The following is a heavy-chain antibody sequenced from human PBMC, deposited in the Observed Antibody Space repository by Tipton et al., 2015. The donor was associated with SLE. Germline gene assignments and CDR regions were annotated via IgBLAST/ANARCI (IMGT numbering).Heavy chain of an antibody. V-gene: IGHV4-34*01. J-gene: IGHJ4*02. CDR2: INHSGST. Sequence: TLSLTCAVYGGSFSGYYWSWIRQPPGKGLEWIGEINHSGSTNYNPSLKSRVTVSVDTSKNQFSLRLNSVTAADTAVYYCAGGSGYCSGGSCLDYWGQGTLVTVSS. CDR3: AGGSGYCSGGSCLDY. CDR1: GGSFSGYY. D-gene: IGHD2-15*01.